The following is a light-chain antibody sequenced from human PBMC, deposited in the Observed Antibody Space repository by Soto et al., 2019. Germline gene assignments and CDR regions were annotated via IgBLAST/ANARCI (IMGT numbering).Light chain of an antibody. Sequence: DVQMTQSPSSLSVSVGDRVTITCRASHDINGYLAWYQQKPGNAPKSLIYAASSLQTGVPSRFSGSESGTDFTLTISNLQPEDSATYYCQQYNIYPLTFGGGTKVEIK. CDR3: QQYNIYPLT. CDR2: AAS. V-gene: IGKV1D-16*01. J-gene: IGKJ4*01. CDR1: HDINGY.